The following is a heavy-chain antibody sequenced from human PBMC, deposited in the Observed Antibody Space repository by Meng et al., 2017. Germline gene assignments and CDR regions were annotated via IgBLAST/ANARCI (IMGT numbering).Heavy chain of an antibody. CDR2: INTNAGNT. J-gene: IGHJ4*02. CDR3: AREGRVDFDY. V-gene: IGHV7-4-1*02. Sequence: QVQLVQSGSGLEKPWASVTVTCKASGYTFTSYAMNWVRQPPGQGLEWMGWINTNAGNTTYTPGFTGRFVFSLDTSVSTAYLQISSLKAEDTAVYYCAREGRVDFDYWGQGTLVTVSS. CDR1: GYTFTSYA. D-gene: IGHD1-26*01.